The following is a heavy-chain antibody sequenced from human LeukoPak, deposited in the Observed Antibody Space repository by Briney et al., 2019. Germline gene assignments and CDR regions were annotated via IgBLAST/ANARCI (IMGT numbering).Heavy chain of an antibody. V-gene: IGHV4-34*01. D-gene: IGHD4/OR15-4a*01. J-gene: IGHJ4*02. CDR1: GGSFSGYY. CDR2: INHSGST. Sequence: SETLSLTCAVYGGSFSGYYWSWIRQPPGKGLEWIGEINHSGSTNYNPSLKSRVTISVDTSKNQFSLKLSSVTAADTAVYYCARGQSWCLIYYFDYWGQGTLVTVSS. CDR3: ARGQSWCLIYYFDY.